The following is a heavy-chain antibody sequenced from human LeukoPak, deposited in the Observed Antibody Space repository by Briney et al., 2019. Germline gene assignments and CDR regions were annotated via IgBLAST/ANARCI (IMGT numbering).Heavy chain of an antibody. D-gene: IGHD6-13*01. CDR3: ARGAYSTVY. V-gene: IGHV3-7*04. Sequence: GGSLRLSCAASGFSFSSYWMTWVRQAPGKGLEWVANTKQDGSEEYYVDSVKGRFTISRDNAKNSLYLQMNSLRAEDTAVYYCARGAYSTVYWGQGTLVTVSS. J-gene: IGHJ4*02. CDR2: TKQDGSEE. CDR1: GFSFSSYW.